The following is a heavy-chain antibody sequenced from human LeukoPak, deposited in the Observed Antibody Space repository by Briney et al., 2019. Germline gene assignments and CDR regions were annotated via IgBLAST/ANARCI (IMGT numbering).Heavy chain of an antibody. CDR2: IWYDGSNK. CDR1: GFTFRTSG. J-gene: IGHJ4*02. D-gene: IGHD5-24*01. CDR3: ASHNL. Sequence: GGSLRLSCAASGFTFRTSGMHWVRQAPGKGLEWVAVIWYDGSNKYYADSVKGRFTISRDNSKNTLYLQMNSLRAEDTAVYYCASHNLWGQGTLVTVSS. V-gene: IGHV3-33*01.